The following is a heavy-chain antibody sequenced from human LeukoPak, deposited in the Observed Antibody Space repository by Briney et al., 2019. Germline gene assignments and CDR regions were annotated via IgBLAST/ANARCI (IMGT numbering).Heavy chain of an antibody. CDR3: AREAGVRWVPQPEGYLDS. Sequence: SETLSLTCTVSGGSVSRYYWNWIRQAPGKGLEWVGNVYYNRDSNYNPSLKSRVTMSVDTSTNQVSLRLNSVTAADTAVYYCAREAGVRWVPQPEGYLDSWGQGTLVTVSS. V-gene: IGHV4-59*02. J-gene: IGHJ4*02. CDR1: GGSVSRYY. CDR2: VYYNRDS. D-gene: IGHD3-10*01.